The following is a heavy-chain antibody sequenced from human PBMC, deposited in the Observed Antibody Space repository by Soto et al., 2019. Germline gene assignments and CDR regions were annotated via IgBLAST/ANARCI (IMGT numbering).Heavy chain of an antibody. D-gene: IGHD5-18*01. Sequence: QVQLVQSGAEVKKPGASVKVSCKASGYTFTSYGISWVRQAPGQGLEWMGWISPYNGNTNYAQKLQGRVTMTTDTSTSTAYMELRNLRSDDTAVYYCARDGRGTAMGFTSADWLDPWGQGTLVTVSS. CDR3: ARDGRGTAMGFTSADWLDP. CDR2: ISPYNGNT. CDR1: GYTFTSYG. V-gene: IGHV1-18*01. J-gene: IGHJ5*02.